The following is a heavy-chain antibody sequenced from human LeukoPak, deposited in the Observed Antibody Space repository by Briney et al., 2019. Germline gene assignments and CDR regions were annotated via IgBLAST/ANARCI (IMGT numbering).Heavy chain of an antibody. V-gene: IGHV1-69*01. J-gene: IGHJ5*02. CDR1: GVTFTGYA. Sequence: SVKVSRTASGVTFTGYAISWVRQAPGQGLEWMGGIIPIFGAATYAQKLQGRVTITADESTTTAYMELSSLRPEDTAVYYCASSQRIRFNWSDPWGQGTLVTVSS. CDR3: ASSQRIRFNWSDP. CDR2: IIPIFGAA. D-gene: IGHD3-3*01.